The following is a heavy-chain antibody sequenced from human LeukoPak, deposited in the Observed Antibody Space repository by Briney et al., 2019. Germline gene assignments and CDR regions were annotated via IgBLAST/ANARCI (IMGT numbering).Heavy chain of an antibody. CDR3: ARVANGDYFDF. V-gene: IGHV4-30-4*01. D-gene: IGHD4-17*01. CDR2: IYFNGYT. J-gene: IGHJ4*02. CDR1: GGSISNSDYY. Sequence: SETLSLTCNVSGGSISNSDYYWSWIRQSPGKGLEWVGYIYFNGYTYYSPSLRSRLAISIDTSKNHFSLNLTSVTAADTAVYYCARVANGDYFDFWGQGTLVTVSS.